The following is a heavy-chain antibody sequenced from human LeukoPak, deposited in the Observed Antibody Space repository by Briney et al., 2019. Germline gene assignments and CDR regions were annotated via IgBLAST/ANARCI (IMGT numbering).Heavy chain of an antibody. CDR3: ARVVDYGGNPRRFDY. CDR2: IYYSGST. J-gene: IGHJ4*02. D-gene: IGHD4-23*01. Sequence: SETLSLTCTVSGGSISSYYWSWIRQPPGKGLEWIGYIYYSGSTNYNPSLKSRVTISVDTSKNQFSLKLSSVTAADTAVYYCARVVDYGGNPRRFDYWGQGTLVTVSS. V-gene: IGHV4-59*01. CDR1: GGSISSYY.